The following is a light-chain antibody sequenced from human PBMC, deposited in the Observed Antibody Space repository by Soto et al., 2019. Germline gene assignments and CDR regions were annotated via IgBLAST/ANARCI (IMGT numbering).Light chain of an antibody. Sequence: EIVLTQSPATLSLSPGERATLSCRASQSVSSYLAWYKQKPGQAPRLLIYGASTRATGIPARFSGSGSGTEFTLTISSLEPEDVALYYCQQRSNWPRTFGPGTRLENK. J-gene: IGKJ5*01. CDR3: QQRSNWPRT. CDR1: QSVSSY. CDR2: GAS. V-gene: IGKV3-11*01.